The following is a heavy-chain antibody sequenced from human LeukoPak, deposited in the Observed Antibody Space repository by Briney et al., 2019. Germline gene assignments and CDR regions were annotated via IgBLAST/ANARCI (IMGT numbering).Heavy chain of an antibody. CDR1: GFTFSSYS. CDR2: ISSSSSYI. D-gene: IGHD3-3*01. J-gene: IGHJ4*02. CDR3: ARDYPALNYDFWSGYYDY. V-gene: IGHV3-21*01. Sequence: GGSLRLSCAASGFTFSSYSMNWVRQAPGKGLEWVSSISSSSSYIYYADSVKGRFTISRDNAKNSLYLQMNSLRAEDTAVYYCARDYPALNYDFWSGYYDYWGQGTLVTVSS.